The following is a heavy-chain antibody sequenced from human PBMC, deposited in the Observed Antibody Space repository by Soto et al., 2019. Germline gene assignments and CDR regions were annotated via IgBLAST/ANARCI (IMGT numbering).Heavy chain of an antibody. CDR1: GFTFSSFG. J-gene: IGHJ4*01. CDR3: AKGRFDVVTISPFDH. V-gene: IGHV3-30*18. CDR2: ISYDGTDE. D-gene: IGHD3-3*02. Sequence: PGGSLRLSCAASGFTFSSFGMHWVRQAPGKGLEGVAVISYDGTDEKYADSVKGRATVSRDNSKNTVYLQMNRLRGDDSAIYYCAKGRFDVVTISPFDHWGQGTLVTVSS.